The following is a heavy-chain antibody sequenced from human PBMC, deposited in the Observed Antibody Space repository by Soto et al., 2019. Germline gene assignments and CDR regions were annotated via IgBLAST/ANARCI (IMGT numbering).Heavy chain of an antibody. CDR1: GFTFSSYG. Sequence: GGSLRLSCAASGFTFSSYGMHWVRQAPGKGLEWVAVISYDGSNKYYADSVKGRFTISRDNSKNTLYLQMNSLRAEDTAVYYWAKVKNGFDYWGQGTLVTVSS. J-gene: IGHJ4*02. CDR3: AKVKNGFDY. D-gene: IGHD1-1*01. CDR2: ISYDGSNK. V-gene: IGHV3-30*18.